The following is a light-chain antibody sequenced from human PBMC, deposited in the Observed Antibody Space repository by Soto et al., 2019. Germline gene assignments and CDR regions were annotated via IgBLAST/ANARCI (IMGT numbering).Light chain of an antibody. Sequence: EIVLTQSPGTLSLSPGERATLSCRASQSVSSSYLARYQQKPGQAPRLLIYGASSSATGIPDRFSGSGSGTDFTLTISRLEPEDFAVYYCQQYGSSPPSFTFGPGTKVDIK. V-gene: IGKV3-20*01. CDR3: QQYGSSPPSFT. CDR2: GAS. J-gene: IGKJ3*01. CDR1: QSVSSSY.